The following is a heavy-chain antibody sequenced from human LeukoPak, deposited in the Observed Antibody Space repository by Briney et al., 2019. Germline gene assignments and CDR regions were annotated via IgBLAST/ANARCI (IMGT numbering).Heavy chain of an antibody. V-gene: IGHV3-21*04. CDR2: ISSSSSYI. Sequence: GGSLRLSCAASGFTFSSYGMHWVRQAPGKGLEWVSSISSSSSYIYYADSVKGRFTISRDNAKNSLYLQMNSLRAEDTAVYYCARDRVGATLYFDYWGQGTLVTVSS. J-gene: IGHJ4*02. CDR3: ARDRVGATLYFDY. D-gene: IGHD1-26*01. CDR1: GFTFSSYG.